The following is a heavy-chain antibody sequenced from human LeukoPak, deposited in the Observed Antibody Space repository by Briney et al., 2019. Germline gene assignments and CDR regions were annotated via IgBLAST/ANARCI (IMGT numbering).Heavy chain of an antibody. J-gene: IGHJ4*02. CDR2: IIPIFGTA. CDR3: ARYSGSYYFDY. CDR1: GYTFTSYY. D-gene: IGHD1-26*01. V-gene: IGHV1-69*13. Sequence: SVKVSCKASGYTFTSYYMHWVRQAPGQGLEWMGGIIPIFGTANYAQKFQGRVTITADESTSTAYMELSSLRSEDTAVYYCARYSGSYYFDYWGQGTLVTVSS.